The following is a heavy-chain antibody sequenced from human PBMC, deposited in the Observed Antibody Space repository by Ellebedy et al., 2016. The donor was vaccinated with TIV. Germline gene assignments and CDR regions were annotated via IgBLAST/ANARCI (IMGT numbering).Heavy chain of an antibody. CDR2: IYPSAGST. CDR1: GYTFTTYY. D-gene: IGHD4-23*01. J-gene: IGHJ3*02. Sequence: AASVKVSCKASGYTFTTYYIHWVRQAPGQGLEWMGVIYPSAGSTTYAQKFQGRVTLTRDTSTSTVYMDLSSLRSEDTAVYYCARGVTESGNDAFDIWGQGTVVTVSS. V-gene: IGHV1-46*01. CDR3: ARGVTESGNDAFDI.